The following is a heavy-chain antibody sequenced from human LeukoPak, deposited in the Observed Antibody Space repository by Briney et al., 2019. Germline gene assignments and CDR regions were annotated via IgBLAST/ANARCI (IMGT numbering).Heavy chain of an antibody. V-gene: IGHV4-39*07. CDR2: ISYSGST. D-gene: IGHD2-2*01. J-gene: IGHJ4*02. CDR1: GGSISSSSFY. Sequence: SETLSLTCTVSGGSISSSSFYWGWIRQPPGKGLEWIAIISYSGSTYYNPSLKSRVTISVDKSKNQFSLKLSSVTAADTAVYYCARAVVPAAMDYWGQGTLVTVSS. CDR3: ARAVVPAAMDY.